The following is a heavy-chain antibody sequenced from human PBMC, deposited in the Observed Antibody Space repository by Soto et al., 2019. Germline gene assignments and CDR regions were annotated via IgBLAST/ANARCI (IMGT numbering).Heavy chain of an antibody. CDR2: IIPIFGTA. V-gene: IGHV1-69*13. Sequence: GASVKGSCKAAGGTFSSYAISWVRQAPGQGLEWMGGIIPIFGTANYAQKFQGRVTITADESTSTAYMELSSLRSEDTAVYYCARGPYGMATISYWGQGTLVTVSS. J-gene: IGHJ4*02. CDR1: GGTFSSYA. D-gene: IGHD5-12*01. CDR3: ARGPYGMATISY.